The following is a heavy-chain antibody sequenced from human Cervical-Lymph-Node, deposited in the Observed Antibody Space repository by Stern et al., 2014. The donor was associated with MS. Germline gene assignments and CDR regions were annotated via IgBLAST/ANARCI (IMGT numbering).Heavy chain of an antibody. CDR2: ISSSGGT. V-gene: IGHV4-59*08. J-gene: IGHJ4*02. D-gene: IGHD6-6*01. Sequence: VQLVESGPGLVKPSETLSLTCTVSGGSTSSYYWSWIRQPPGKGLEWIGYISSSGGTKYNPSPKSRVTLSLDKVKNQFPLTLSSGTAADTAVYYCARGYTTSSGRPDYWGQGTLVTVSS. CDR3: ARGYTTSSGRPDY. CDR1: GGSTSSYY.